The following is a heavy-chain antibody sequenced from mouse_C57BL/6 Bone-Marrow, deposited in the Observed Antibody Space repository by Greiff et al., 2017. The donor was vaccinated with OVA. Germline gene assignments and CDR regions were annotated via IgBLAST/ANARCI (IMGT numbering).Heavy chain of an antibody. CDR2: SRNKANDYTT. CDR1: GFTFSDFY. CDR3: ARELGRAYAMDY. D-gene: IGHD4-1*01. Sequence: EVKLVESGGGLVQSGRSLRLSCATSGFTFSDFYMEWVRQAPGKGLEWIAASRNKANDYTTEYSASVKGRFIVARDTSQSILYLQMNALRAEDTAIYYCARELGRAYAMDYWGQGTSVTVSS. J-gene: IGHJ4*01. V-gene: IGHV7-1*01.